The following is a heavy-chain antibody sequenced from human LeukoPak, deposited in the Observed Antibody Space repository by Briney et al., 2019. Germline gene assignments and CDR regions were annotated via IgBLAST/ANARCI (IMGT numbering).Heavy chain of an antibody. Sequence: ASVTVSCKASGGTFSSYAISWVGQAPGQGLEWMGRIIPILCIANYAQKFQGRVTITADKSTSTAYMELSSLRSEDTAVYYCARVVGGYEPFFDYWGQGTLVTVSS. CDR3: ARVVGGYEPFFDY. V-gene: IGHV1-69*04. J-gene: IGHJ4*02. D-gene: IGHD5-12*01. CDR2: IIPILCIA. CDR1: GGTFSSYA.